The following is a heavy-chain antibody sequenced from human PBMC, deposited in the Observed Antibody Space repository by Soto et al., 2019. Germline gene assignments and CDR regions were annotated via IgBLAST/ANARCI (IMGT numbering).Heavy chain of an antibody. D-gene: IGHD2-2*01. CDR1: GGSISSGGYS. Sequence: QLQLQESGSGLVKPSQTLSLTCAVSGGSISSGGYSWSWIRQPPGKGLEWIGYMYHSGSNYYNPSIKSRGTTSIDRSKNQFSLKLSSVTAADTAVYYCAIVPDYWGQGILVTVSS. CDR2: MYHSGSN. V-gene: IGHV4-30-2*01. J-gene: IGHJ4*02. CDR3: AIVPDY.